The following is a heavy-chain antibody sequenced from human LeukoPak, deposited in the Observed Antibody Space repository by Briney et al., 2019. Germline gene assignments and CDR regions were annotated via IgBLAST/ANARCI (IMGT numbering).Heavy chain of an antibody. J-gene: IGHJ3*02. D-gene: IGHD3-22*01. Sequence: GGSLRLSRAASGFTFSSYAMSWVRQAPWKGLEWVSAISGRGGSTYYPDFVKGRFTISRDNPKNTLYLQMNSLRAEDTAVYYSANPFLRGYYYSAGAFDIWGQGTMVTVSS. CDR1: GFTFSSYA. CDR3: ANPFLRGYYYSAGAFDI. V-gene: IGHV3-23*01. CDR2: ISGRGGST.